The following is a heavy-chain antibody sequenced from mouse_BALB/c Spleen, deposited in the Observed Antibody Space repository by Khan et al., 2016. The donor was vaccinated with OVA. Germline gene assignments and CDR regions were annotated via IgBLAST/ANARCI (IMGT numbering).Heavy chain of an antibody. CDR3: ARGNYYGYAMDY. J-gene: IGHJ4*01. D-gene: IGHD1-1*01. CDR2: ISYSGST. Sequence: EVQLPESGPGLVKPSQSLSLTCTVTGYSITSNYAWNWIRQFPGNKLEWMGYISYSGSTNYNPSLKSRISITRDTSKNQFFLQFNSVTTEDTTTEYCARGNYYGYAMDYWGQGTSITVSS. CDR1: GYSITSNYA. V-gene: IGHV3-2*02.